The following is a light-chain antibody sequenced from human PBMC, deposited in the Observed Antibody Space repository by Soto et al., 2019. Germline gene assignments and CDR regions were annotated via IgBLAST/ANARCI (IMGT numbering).Light chain of an antibody. Sequence: SYELTQPPSVSVAPGQTARVPCGGNNIGSKSVHWFQQRPGQAPVLVLYGDGDRPSWIPHRFSGSSSGNTATLIISRVEAGDEADYYCQVWDSTSDRLFVFGTGTKVTVL. CDR2: GDG. J-gene: IGLJ1*01. V-gene: IGLV3-21*02. CDR1: NIGSKS. CDR3: QVWDSTSDRLFV.